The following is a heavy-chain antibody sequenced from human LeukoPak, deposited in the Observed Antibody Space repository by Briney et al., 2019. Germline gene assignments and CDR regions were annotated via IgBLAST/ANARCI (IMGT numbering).Heavy chain of an antibody. V-gene: IGHV3-30*04. J-gene: IGHJ6*03. Sequence: PGRSLRLSCAASGFTFSSYVMHWVRQAPGKGLEWVAIISYDGSNEYYADSVKGRFTISRDNSKNTLYLQMNSLRAEDTAVYYCARESGYSSSWYKGYYYYYMDVWGKGTTVTVSS. CDR2: ISYDGSNE. CDR3: ARESGYSSSWYKGYYYYYMDV. D-gene: IGHD6-13*01. CDR1: GFTFSSYV.